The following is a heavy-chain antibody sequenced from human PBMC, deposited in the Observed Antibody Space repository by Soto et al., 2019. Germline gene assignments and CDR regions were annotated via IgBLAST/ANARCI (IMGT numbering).Heavy chain of an antibody. Sequence: GSLRLSCAASGFTFSSYWMSWVRQAPGKGLEWVANIKQDGSEKYYVDSVKGRFTISRDNAKNSLYLQMNSLRAEDTAVYYCARVPVPRIAAAGTAFDPWGQGTLVTVSS. D-gene: IGHD6-13*01. V-gene: IGHV3-7*03. CDR3: ARVPVPRIAAAGTAFDP. CDR1: GFTFSSYW. CDR2: IKQDGSEK. J-gene: IGHJ5*02.